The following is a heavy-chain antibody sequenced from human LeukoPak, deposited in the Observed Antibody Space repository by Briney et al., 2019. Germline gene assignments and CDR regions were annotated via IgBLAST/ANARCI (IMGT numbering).Heavy chain of an antibody. J-gene: IGHJ1*01. Sequence: SGGSLRLSCAASGFTFSSYGMHWVRQAPGKGLEWVAFVRSDGSNTFYADSVKGRFTISRDNSKNTLYLQMNSLRAEDTAVYYCARDSRPHSSSDEYFQHWGQGTLVTVSS. CDR1: GFTFSSYG. CDR2: VRSDGSNT. V-gene: IGHV3-30*02. CDR3: ARDSRPHSSSDEYFQH. D-gene: IGHD6-13*01.